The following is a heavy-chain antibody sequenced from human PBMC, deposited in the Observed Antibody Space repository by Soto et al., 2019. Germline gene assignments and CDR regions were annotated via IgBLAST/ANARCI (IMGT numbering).Heavy chain of an antibody. CDR2: ISSSSSYI. CDR1: GFTFSSYS. D-gene: IGHD3-22*01. J-gene: IGHJ4*02. Sequence: EVQLVESGGGLVKPGGSLRLSCAASGFTFSSYSMNWVRQAPGKGLEWVSSISSSSSYIYYADSVKGRFTISRDNAKNSLYLQMNNLRAEDTAVYYCATEKHYFDTGGYYYWGQGTLVTVSS. V-gene: IGHV3-21*01. CDR3: ATEKHYFDTGGYYY.